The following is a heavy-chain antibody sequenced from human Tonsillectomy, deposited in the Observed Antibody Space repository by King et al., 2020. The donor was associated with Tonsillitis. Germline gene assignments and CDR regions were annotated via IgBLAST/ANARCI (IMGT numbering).Heavy chain of an antibody. Sequence: VQLVESGGGVVQPGGPLRLSCAASGFAFRSYGMQWVRQAPGKGLEWVAYIRYDGRNTKYGDSVRGRFTVSRDNSKNTLYLQMDSLRDEDTAVYYCAKGSGGSVMNQSFHDWGQGTLVTVPS. D-gene: IGHD3-10*01. J-gene: IGHJ4*02. CDR3: AKGSGGSVMNQSFHD. CDR1: GFAFRSYG. CDR2: IRYDGRNT. V-gene: IGHV3-30*02.